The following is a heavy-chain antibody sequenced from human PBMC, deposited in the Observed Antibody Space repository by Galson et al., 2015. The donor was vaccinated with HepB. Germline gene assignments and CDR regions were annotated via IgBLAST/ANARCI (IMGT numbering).Heavy chain of an antibody. CDR2: ISAYNGNT. D-gene: IGHD2-2*01. V-gene: IGHV1-18*01. CDR1: GYSFTMFG. J-gene: IGHJ6*02. Sequence: SVKVSCKASGYSFTMFGITWVRQAPGQGLEWMGWISAYNGNTNYPQKVQGRVTMTTDTSAIAAYMELNSLKSEDTAVYYCTGPAAGGMDVWGQGTTVTVSS. CDR3: TGPAAGGMDV.